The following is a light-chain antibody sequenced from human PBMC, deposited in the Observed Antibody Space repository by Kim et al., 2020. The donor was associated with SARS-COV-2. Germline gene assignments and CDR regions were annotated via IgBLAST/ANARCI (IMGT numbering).Light chain of an antibody. Sequence: RATINCKSSQSVLYSSNNKNYLAWYQQKPGQPPKLLIYWASTRESGVPDRFSGSGSGTDFTLTISSLHAEDVAVYYCQQYYSTPNTFGQGTKLEIK. CDR1: QSVLYSSNNKNY. CDR3: QQYYSTPNT. CDR2: WAS. J-gene: IGKJ2*01. V-gene: IGKV4-1*01.